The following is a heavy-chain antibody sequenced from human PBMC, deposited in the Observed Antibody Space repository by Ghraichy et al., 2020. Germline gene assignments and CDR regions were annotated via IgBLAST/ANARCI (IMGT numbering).Heavy chain of an antibody. CDR1: GFTLSSHW. CDR2: IHPDGSDT. D-gene: IGHD6-13*01. J-gene: IGHJ4*02. CDR3: VRDRTVAGTGPHFDY. V-gene: IGHV3-74*01. Sequence: GGSLRLSCAVSGFTLSSHWMHWVRQAPGKGLVWVSRIHPDGSDTTYADSVKGRFTISRDNAENMVYLQMNRLRAEDAAVYYCVRDRTVAGTGPHFDYWGQGTLVTVSS.